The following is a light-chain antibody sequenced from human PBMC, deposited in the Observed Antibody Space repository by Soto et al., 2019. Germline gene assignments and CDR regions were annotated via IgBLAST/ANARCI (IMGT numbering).Light chain of an antibody. J-gene: IGKJ3*01. CDR2: AAS. CDR3: QQDLRPPLT. Sequence: DIQMTQSPSPLSASVGDRVTITCQTSQSINTYLKWYQQKPGKAPGLLIYAASTLQSGVPSRFSASGSGTDFTLTISSLQPEDFATYYCQQDLRPPLTFGPGTKVDIK. CDR1: QSINTY. V-gene: IGKV1-39*01.